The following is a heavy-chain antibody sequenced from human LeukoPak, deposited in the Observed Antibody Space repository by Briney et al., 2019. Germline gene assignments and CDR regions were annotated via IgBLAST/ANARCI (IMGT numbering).Heavy chain of an antibody. CDR1: GFTSSDYY. CDR2: ISSSGSTI. CDR3: ARDFWGQQLVEPFDY. V-gene: IGHV3-11*04. Sequence: PGGSLRLSCAASGFTSSDYYMSWIRQAPGKGLEWISYISSSGSTIYYADSVKGRFTISRDNAKNSLYLQMNSLRAEDTAVYYCARDFWGQQLVEPFDYWGQGTLVTVSS. D-gene: IGHD6-13*01. J-gene: IGHJ4*02.